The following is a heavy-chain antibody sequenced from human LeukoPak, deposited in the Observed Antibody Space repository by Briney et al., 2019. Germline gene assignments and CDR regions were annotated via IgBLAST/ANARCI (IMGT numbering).Heavy chain of an antibody. CDR3: ARDNLSHGYYYYYMDV. J-gene: IGHJ6*03. CDR1: GFIFSSYD. D-gene: IGHD2/OR15-2a*01. Sequence: PGGSLRLSCAASGFIFSSYDMHWVRQATGKGLEWVSGIATAGDTYYSGSVKGRFTVSRGDAKNSFYLQMNGLRAGDTAVYYCARDNLSHGYYYYYMDVWGKGTTVTVSS. V-gene: IGHV3-13*01. CDR2: IATAGDT.